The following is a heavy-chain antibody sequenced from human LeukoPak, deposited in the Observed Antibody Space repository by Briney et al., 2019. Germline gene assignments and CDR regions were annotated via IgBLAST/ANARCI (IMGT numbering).Heavy chain of an antibody. J-gene: IGHJ6*03. CDR2: INHSGST. CDR3: ARVYYDSSGYYYPTYYYYYMDV. Sequence: PSETLSLTCAVYGGSFSGYYWSWIRQPPGKGLEWIGEINHSGSTNYNPSLKSRVTISVDTSKNQFSLKLSSVTAADTAVYYCARVYYDSSGYYYPTYYYYYMDVWGKGTTVTVSS. D-gene: IGHD3-22*01. CDR1: GGSFSGYY. V-gene: IGHV4-34*01.